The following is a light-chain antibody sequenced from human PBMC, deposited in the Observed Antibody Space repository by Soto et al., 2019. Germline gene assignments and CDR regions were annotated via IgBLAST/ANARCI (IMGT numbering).Light chain of an antibody. J-gene: IGKJ1*01. CDR3: QQYNNWPPA. V-gene: IGKV3-15*01. CDR1: QSVSGN. CDR2: GAS. Sequence: EIVMTQSPATLSVSPGERATLSCRASQSVSGNLAWYQQKPGQAPRLLIYGASTRSTAIPARFSGSGSGTAFTLTISSLQSEDFAVYYCQQYNNWPPAFGQGTKVEIK.